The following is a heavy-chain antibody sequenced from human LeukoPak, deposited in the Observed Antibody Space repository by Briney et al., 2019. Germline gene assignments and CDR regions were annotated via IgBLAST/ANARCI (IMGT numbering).Heavy chain of an antibody. V-gene: IGHV4-4*07. J-gene: IGHJ4*02. D-gene: IGHD4-23*01. Sequence: PSETLSLTCTVSGGSINSYWSWMRQPAGKGLEWIGRISGSGSTTYNPSLKSRLSISIDTSKNQFSLKLMSVTAADTAVYYCARVGGSEYSFDYWGQGTLVTVSS. CDR2: ISGSGST. CDR1: GGSINSY. CDR3: ARVGGSEYSFDY.